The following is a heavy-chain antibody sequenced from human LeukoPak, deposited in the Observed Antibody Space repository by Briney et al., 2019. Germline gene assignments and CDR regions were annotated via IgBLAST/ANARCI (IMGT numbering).Heavy chain of an antibody. CDR3: ARESEDTAYFDY. V-gene: IGHV3-53*04. J-gene: IGHJ4*02. Sequence: GGSLRLSCAASGFTVSSNYMSWVRQAPGKGLGWVSVIYSGGSTYYADSAKGRFTISRHNSKNTLYLQMNSLRAEDTAVYYCARESEDTAYFDYWGQGTLVTVSS. D-gene: IGHD5-18*01. CDR2: IYSGGST. CDR1: GFTVSSNY.